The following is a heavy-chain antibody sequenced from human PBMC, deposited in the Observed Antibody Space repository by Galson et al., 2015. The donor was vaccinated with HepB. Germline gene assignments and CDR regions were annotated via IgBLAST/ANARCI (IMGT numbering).Heavy chain of an antibody. Sequence: SLRLSCAASEFTFNNYAMSWVRQAPGKGLEWVSVISAGGVSTYYADSVKGRSTISRDDSKGTLFLQMNSLRAEDSALYYCAKNSLVDFHHYFDSWGQGTLVTVSA. J-gene: IGHJ4*02. CDR2: ISAGGVST. CDR3: AKNSLVDFHHYFDS. D-gene: IGHD3/OR15-3a*01. V-gene: IGHV3-23*01. CDR1: EFTFNNYA.